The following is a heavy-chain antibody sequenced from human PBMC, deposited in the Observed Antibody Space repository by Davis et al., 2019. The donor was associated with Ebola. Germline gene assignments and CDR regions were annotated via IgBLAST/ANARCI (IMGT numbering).Heavy chain of an antibody. V-gene: IGHV3-74*01. Sequence: PGGSLRLSCAASGFTFSSYWMHWVRQAPGKGLVWVSRINSDGSSTSYADSVKGRFTISRDNAKNTLYLQMNSLRAEDTAVYYCARGTYYYDSSGYSEYFQHWGQGTLVTVSS. D-gene: IGHD3-22*01. CDR1: GFTFSSYW. CDR2: INSDGSST. J-gene: IGHJ1*01. CDR3: ARGTYYYDSSGYSEYFQH.